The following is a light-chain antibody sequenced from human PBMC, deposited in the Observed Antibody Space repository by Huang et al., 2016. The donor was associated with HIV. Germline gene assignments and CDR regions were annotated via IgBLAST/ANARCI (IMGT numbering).Light chain of an antibody. Sequence: DVVMTQSPLSLPVTLGQPASISCRSSQSLLHNDGNTSLNWFQQRPGQSPRRLIYKASNRDAGVPDRFSGTGAGTDFTLRISRVEAEDVGLYYGMQGTHGPPSITFGQGTRLEIK. CDR3: MQGTHGPPSIT. V-gene: IGKV2-30*02. CDR1: QSLLHNDGNTS. J-gene: IGKJ5*01. CDR2: KAS.